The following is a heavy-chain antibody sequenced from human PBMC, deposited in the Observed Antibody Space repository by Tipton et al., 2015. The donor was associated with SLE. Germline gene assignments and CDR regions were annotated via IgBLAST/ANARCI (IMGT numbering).Heavy chain of an antibody. J-gene: IGHJ4*02. Sequence: QSGAEVKKPGASVKVSCKASGYTFTSYGISWVRQAPGQGLEWMGWISAYNGNTNYAQKLQGRVTMTTDTSTSTAYMELRSLRSDDTAVYYCARGSTVLLWFGESPYFDYWGQGTLVTVSS. CDR2: ISAYNGNT. CDR1: GYTFTSYG. CDR3: ARGSTVLLWFGESPYFDY. D-gene: IGHD3-10*01. V-gene: IGHV1-18*01.